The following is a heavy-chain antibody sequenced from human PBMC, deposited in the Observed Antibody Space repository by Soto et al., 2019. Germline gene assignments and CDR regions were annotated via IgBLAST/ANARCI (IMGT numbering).Heavy chain of an antibody. CDR3: ARELSNSPDDFDC. V-gene: IGHV4-30-4*01. J-gene: IGHJ4*02. Sequence: QVQLQESGPGLVKPSQTLSLTCTVSGDSISSDDYYWSWIRQPPVKGLEWIGYIYYSGRTSSSPSLESRVTISIDTSKNQFSLKLTSVSAADTAVYYCARELSNSPDDFDCWGQGTLVTVSS. D-gene: IGHD6-6*01. CDR1: GDSISSDDYY. CDR2: IYYSGRT.